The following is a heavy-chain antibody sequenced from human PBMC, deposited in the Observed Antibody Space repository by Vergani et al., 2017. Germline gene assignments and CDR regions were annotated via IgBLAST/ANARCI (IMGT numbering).Heavy chain of an antibody. CDR1: GYTFTSYD. D-gene: IGHD3-3*01. Sequence: QVQLVQSGAEVKKPGASVTVSCKASGYTFTSYDISWVRQAPGQGLEWMGWISAYNGNTNYAQTLQGRITMTTDTATSTAYMELRSLRSDDTALYYCARVTHNTIVGVLGWFDPWGQGTLVTVSS. CDR2: ISAYNGNT. J-gene: IGHJ5*02. CDR3: ARVTHNTIVGVLGWFDP. V-gene: IGHV1-18*04.